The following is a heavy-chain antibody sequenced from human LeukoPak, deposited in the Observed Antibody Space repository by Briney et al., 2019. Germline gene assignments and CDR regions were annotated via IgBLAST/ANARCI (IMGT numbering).Heavy chain of an antibody. CDR2: ISWDGGST. CDR3: AKSSGWSSGSYLDY. CDR1: GFTFDDYA. V-gene: IGHV3-43D*03. J-gene: IGHJ4*02. D-gene: IGHD3-10*01. Sequence: GGSLRLSCAASGFTFDDYAMHWVRQAPGKGLEWVSLISWDGGSTYYADSVKGRFTISRDNSKNSLYLQMNSLRAEDTALYYCAKSSGWSSGSYLDYWGQGTLVTVSS.